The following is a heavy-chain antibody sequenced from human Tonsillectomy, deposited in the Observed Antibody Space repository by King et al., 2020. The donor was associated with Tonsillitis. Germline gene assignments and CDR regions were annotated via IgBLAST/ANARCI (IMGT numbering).Heavy chain of an antibody. D-gene: IGHD4-17*01. CDR3: VHSPRDYGDYDPAFDI. CDR2: IYWDDDK. CDR1: YFSLSTSGVG. V-gene: IGHV2-5*02. J-gene: IGHJ3*02. Sequence: ITLKESGPTLVKPTQTLTLTCTFSYFSLSTSGVGVGWIRQPPGKALEWLALIYWDDDKRYSTSLKSRLTITKDTSKNQVVLTITNMDPVDTGTYYCVHSPRDYGDYDPAFDIWGQGTMVTVSS.